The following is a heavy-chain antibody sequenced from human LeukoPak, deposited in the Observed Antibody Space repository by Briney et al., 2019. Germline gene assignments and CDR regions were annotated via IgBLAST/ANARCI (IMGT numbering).Heavy chain of an antibody. CDR3: AKGVGSTGSYFDY. D-gene: IGHD1-26*01. CDR2: ISYDGSTI. Sequence: PGGSLRLSCAASGFTFSSYGIHWVGQAPGKGLEWVGVISYDGSTIYYADSVKGRFTISRDNSKDTLYLQINSLRPDDTSVYYCAKGVGSTGSYFDYWGQETLVSVSS. V-gene: IGHV3-30*18. CDR1: GFTFSSYG. J-gene: IGHJ4*02.